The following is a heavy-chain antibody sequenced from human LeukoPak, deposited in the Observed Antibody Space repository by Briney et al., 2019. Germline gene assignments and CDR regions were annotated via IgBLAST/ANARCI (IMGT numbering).Heavy chain of an antibody. Sequence: PSETLSLTCTVSGGSISSSSYYWGWIRQPPGKGLEWIGSIYYSGSTYYNPSLKSRVTISVDTSKNQFSLKLSSVTAADTAVYYCARHYGSGSYYPDYFDYWGQGTLVTVSS. CDR1: GGSISSSSYY. CDR3: ARHYGSGSYYPDYFDY. V-gene: IGHV4-39*01. D-gene: IGHD3-10*01. J-gene: IGHJ4*02. CDR2: IYYSGST.